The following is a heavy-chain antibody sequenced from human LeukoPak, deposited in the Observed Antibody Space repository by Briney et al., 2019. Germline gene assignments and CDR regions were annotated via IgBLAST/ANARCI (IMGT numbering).Heavy chain of an antibody. CDR3: ASWPGAWYGKDF. V-gene: IGHV3-53*01. CDR1: GFTVSSNY. Sequence: GGSLRLSCAASGFTVSSNYMSWVRQAPGKGLEWVSVIFGGGGTYYGDSVRGRFTISRDNSKNTLYLQMNSLRAEDTAVYYCASWPGAWYGKDFWGQGTLVTVSS. D-gene: IGHD6-19*01. J-gene: IGHJ4*02. CDR2: IFGGGGT.